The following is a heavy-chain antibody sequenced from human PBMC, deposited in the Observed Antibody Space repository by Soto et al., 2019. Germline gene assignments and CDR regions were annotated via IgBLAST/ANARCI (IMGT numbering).Heavy chain of an antibody. Sequence: GASVKVSCKASGYTFTNHGISWVRQAPGQGLEWMGWISAYNGDTKYAQKFQGRVTMTTDTSTSTAYMELRSLRSDDTAMYYCARDPSNSSGYYQFFDSWGQGSQVTVS. CDR3: ARDPSNSSGYYQFFDS. CDR1: GYTFTNHG. CDR2: ISAYNGDT. V-gene: IGHV1-18*01. J-gene: IGHJ4*02. D-gene: IGHD3-22*01.